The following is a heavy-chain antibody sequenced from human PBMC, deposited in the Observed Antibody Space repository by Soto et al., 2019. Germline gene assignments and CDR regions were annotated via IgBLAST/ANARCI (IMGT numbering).Heavy chain of an antibody. CDR2: ISSSSSTI. V-gene: IGHV3-48*01. J-gene: IGHJ6*03. CDR3: ARCGWIRDYYYMDV. CDR1: GFTFSSYS. Sequence: EVQLVESGGGLVQPGGSLRLSCAASGFTFSSYSMNWVRQAPGKGLEWVSYISSSSSTIYYANSVKGRFTISRDNAKNPLYLQLRNQRAEDKAVYYCARCGWIRDYYYMDVWGKGTTVTVSS. D-gene: IGHD3-10*01.